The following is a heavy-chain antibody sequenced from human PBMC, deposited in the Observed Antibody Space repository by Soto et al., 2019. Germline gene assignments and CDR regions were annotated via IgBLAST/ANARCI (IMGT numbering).Heavy chain of an antibody. J-gene: IGHJ4*02. D-gene: IGHD2-21*01. CDR1: GGSISSSSYY. CDR3: AGPPGDWASCDY. V-gene: IGHV4-39*02. Sequence: QLQLQESGPGLVKPSETLSLTCTVSGGSISSSSYYWGWIRQPPGKGLEWIGSFHYGGSTYYNPSRKSRVTISVDTSKHDFSLQRRSVTAADTAVYYCAGPPGDWASCDYWRQATLVTVSS. CDR2: FHYGGST.